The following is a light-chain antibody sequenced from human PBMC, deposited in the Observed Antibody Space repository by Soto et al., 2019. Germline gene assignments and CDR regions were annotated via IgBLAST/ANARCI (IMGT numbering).Light chain of an antibody. J-gene: IGLJ3*02. V-gene: IGLV2-14*01. CDR3: TSFTSSSTWV. CDR2: EVS. Sequence: QSALTQPASVSGSPGQSVTISCTATSDDAGGYKYVSWYQQHPGKAPKLLIYEVSNRPSGVSNRFSGSKSGYTASLTISELQAEDEADYYCTSFTSSSTWVFGGGTKLTVL. CDR1: SDDAGGYKY.